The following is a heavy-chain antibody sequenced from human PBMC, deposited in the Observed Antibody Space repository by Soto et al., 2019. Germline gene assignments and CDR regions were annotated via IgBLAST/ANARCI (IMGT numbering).Heavy chain of an antibody. CDR2: IVPTVDTS. Sequence: QVQLVQSEAEVRQPASSVTVSCKTSGATFSSYAITWVRQAPGQGLEWMGGIVPTVDTSTYAQKFQGRVTITADKFTNTVYMELSSLRSDDTAVYYCVRVVAIPGYPDNWGQGTLVTVSS. CDR1: GATFSSYA. J-gene: IGHJ4*02. V-gene: IGHV1-69*14. CDR3: VRVVAIPGYPDN. D-gene: IGHD5-12*01.